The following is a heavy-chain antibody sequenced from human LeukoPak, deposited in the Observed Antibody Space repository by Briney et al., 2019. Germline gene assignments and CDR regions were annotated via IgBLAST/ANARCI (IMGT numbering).Heavy chain of an antibody. CDR2: ISSSSSYI. J-gene: IGHJ4*02. CDR1: GFTFSSNS. Sequence: GGSLRLSCAASGFTFSSNSMNWVRQAPGKGLEWVSSISSSSSYIYYADSVKGRFTISRHNAKNSLFLQMNSLRAEDTAVYYCARVENSSGWEFDYWGQGTLVTVSS. V-gene: IGHV3-21*01. D-gene: IGHD6-19*01. CDR3: ARVENSSGWEFDY.